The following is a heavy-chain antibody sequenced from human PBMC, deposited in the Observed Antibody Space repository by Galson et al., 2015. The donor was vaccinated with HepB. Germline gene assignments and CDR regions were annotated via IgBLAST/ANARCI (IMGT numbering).Heavy chain of an antibody. D-gene: IGHD3-10*01. V-gene: IGHV3-30*02. CDR2: IRYDGSNK. Sequence: SLRLSCAASGFTFSSYGMHWVRQAPGKGLEWMAFIRYDGSNKYYADSVKGRFTIPRDNSKNTLYLQMSSLRAEDTAVYYCAKETRSSSITPSPGYWGQGTLVTVSS. CDR1: GFTFSSYG. J-gene: IGHJ4*02. CDR3: AKETRSSSITPSPGY.